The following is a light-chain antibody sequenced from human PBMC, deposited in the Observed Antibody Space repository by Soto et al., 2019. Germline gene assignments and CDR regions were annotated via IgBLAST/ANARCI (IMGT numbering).Light chain of an antibody. CDR3: QNYYSAPVT. Sequence: DIQMTQSPSSLSASVGDRDTITCRASQGISDHLAWYQQKPGKVPHLLIFAASTLRSGVPSRFSGSGSGADFTLTISSLQPEDVATYYCQNYYSAPVTFGGGTKVDIK. CDR2: AAS. J-gene: IGKJ4*01. V-gene: IGKV1-27*01. CDR1: QGISDH.